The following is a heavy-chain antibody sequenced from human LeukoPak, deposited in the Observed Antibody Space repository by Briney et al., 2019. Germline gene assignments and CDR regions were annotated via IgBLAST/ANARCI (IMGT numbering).Heavy chain of an antibody. CDR2: ISGSGGST. V-gene: IGHV3-23*01. CDR1: GFTFSSYG. Sequence: PGGSLRLSCAASGFTFSSYGMSWVRQAPGKGLEWVSAISGSGGSTYYADSVKGRFTISRDNAKNSLYLQMNSLRAEDTAVYYCAKGIYGDYVGLHNIDYWGQGTLVTVSS. CDR3: AKGIYGDYVGLHNIDY. D-gene: IGHD4-17*01. J-gene: IGHJ4*02.